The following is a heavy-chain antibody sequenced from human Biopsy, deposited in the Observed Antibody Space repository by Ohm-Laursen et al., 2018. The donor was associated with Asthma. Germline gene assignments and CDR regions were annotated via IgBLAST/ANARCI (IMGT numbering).Heavy chain of an antibody. CDR3: ARCQVGYSSGWSLLLKKIYYSGMDV. CDR2: IIIVFGTT. CDR1: GGTFSNFA. D-gene: IGHD6-19*01. J-gene: IGHJ6*02. V-gene: IGHV1-69*13. Sequence: SVKVSCKAPGGTFSNFAISWVRQAPGQGLEWLGGIIIVFGTTNYAHKFQGRVTITADESTSTAYMEVTSLRSEDTAVYYCARCQVGYSSGWSLLLKKIYYSGMDVWGQGTAVTVSS.